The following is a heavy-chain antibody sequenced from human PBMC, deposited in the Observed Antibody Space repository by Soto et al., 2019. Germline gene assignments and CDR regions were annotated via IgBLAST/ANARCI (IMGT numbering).Heavy chain of an antibody. CDR3: ARHGTATPVYALDV. D-gene: IGHD2-15*01. J-gene: IGHJ6*02. V-gene: IGHV5-10-1*01. CDR2: IDPSDSFT. CDR1: GYSFSNYC. Sequence: PGESLKISCQGSGYSFSNYCISWLRQVPGKGLEGMGRIDPSDSFTNYSPSFGGRVYISVDKSISPAYLQWNSLRAPDTARYYCARHGTATPVYALDVWGQGTTVTVSS.